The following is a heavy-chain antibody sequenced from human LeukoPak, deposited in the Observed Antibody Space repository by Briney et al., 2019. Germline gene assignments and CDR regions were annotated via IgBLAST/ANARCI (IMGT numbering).Heavy chain of an antibody. V-gene: IGHV4-39*01. D-gene: IGHD6-13*01. CDR3: ARHGYSSSWHL. Sequence: SETLSLTCTVSGGSISSSSYYWGWIRQPPGKGLEWIGSIYYSGSTYYNPSLKSRVTISVDTSKNQFSLKLSSVTAADTAVYYCARHGYSSSWHLWGQGTLVTVSS. CDR2: IYYSGST. CDR1: GGSISSSSYY. J-gene: IGHJ4*02.